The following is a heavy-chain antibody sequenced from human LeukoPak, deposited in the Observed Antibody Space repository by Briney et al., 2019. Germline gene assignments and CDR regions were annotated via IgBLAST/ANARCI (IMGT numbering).Heavy chain of an antibody. Sequence: ASVKVSCKASGGTFSSYAIIWVRQAPGQGLEWMGWMNPNSGNIGYAQKFQGRVTMTRNTSISTAYMVLSSLRSEDTAVYYCARGSKEYSSSSEWFDPWGQGTLVTVSS. CDR2: MNPNSGNI. J-gene: IGHJ5*02. D-gene: IGHD6-6*01. CDR3: ARGSKEYSSSSEWFDP. V-gene: IGHV1-8*02. CDR1: GGTFSSYA.